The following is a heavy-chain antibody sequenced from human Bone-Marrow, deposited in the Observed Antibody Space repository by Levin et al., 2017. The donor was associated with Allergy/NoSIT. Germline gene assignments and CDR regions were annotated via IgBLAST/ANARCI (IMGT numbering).Heavy chain of an antibody. D-gene: IGHD2-15*01. Sequence: GGSLRLSCAASGFTFSSYAMHWVRQAPGKGLEWLAIIWYDGGDKFYAESVKGRFTISRDNSKNTVYLQMNSLRAEDTAVYYCARGCGGSCNYFEYWGQGNLVTVSS. CDR3: ARGCGGSCNYFEY. CDR2: IWYDGGDK. CDR1: GFTFSSYA. V-gene: IGHV3-33*01. J-gene: IGHJ4*02.